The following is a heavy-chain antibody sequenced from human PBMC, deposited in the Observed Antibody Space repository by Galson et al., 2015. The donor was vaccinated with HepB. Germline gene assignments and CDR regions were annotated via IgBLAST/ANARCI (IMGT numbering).Heavy chain of an antibody. V-gene: IGHV5-10-1*01. CDR1: GYSLTSYW. J-gene: IGHJ4*02. Sequence: QSGAEVKKPGESLRISCRGSGYSLTSYWISWVRQMPGKGLEWMGRIDPSDSYTNYSPSFQGHVTISADKSISTAYLQWSSLKASDTAMYYCARQLLALDTAMASGFDYWGQGTLVTVSS. D-gene: IGHD5-18*01. CDR2: IDPSDSYT. CDR3: ARQLLALDTAMASGFDY.